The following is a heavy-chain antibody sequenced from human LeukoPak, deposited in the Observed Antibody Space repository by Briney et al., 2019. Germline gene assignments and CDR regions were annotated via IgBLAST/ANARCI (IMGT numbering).Heavy chain of an antibody. CDR1: GFTFSSYW. CDR2: IKQDGSEK. V-gene: IGHV3-7*01. D-gene: IGHD3-10*01. J-gene: IGHJ4*02. Sequence: GGSLRLSCAASGFTFSSYWMSWVRQAPGKGLEWVANIKQDGSEKYYVDSVKGRFTISRDNAKNSLYLQMNSLRAEDTAVYYCARDQGYYGSGSYYNEVCWGQGTLVTVSS. CDR3: ARDQGYYGSGSYYNEVC.